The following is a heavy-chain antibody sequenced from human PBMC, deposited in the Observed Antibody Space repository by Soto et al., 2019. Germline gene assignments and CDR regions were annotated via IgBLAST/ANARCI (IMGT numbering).Heavy chain of an antibody. CDR3: ARHYYDILTGSLNYFDY. V-gene: IGHV3-7*01. D-gene: IGHD3-9*01. J-gene: IGHJ4*02. Sequence: GSLRLSCAASGFTFSNYWMSWVRQAPGKGLEWVANINLDGSEKYYVGAVKGRFTISRDNAKNSLYLQMNSLRAEDTAVYYCARHYYDILTGSLNYFDYWGQGTLVTVSS. CDR1: GFTFSNYW. CDR2: INLDGSEK.